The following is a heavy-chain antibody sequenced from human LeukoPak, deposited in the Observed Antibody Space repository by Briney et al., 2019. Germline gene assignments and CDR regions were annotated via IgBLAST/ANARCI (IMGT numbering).Heavy chain of an antibody. CDR2: IYTSGST. CDR3: ASGPTTGYYYYMDV. V-gene: IGHV4-61*02. Sequence: TLSLTCTVSGGSISSGSYYWSWIRQPAGKGLEWIGRIYTSGSTNYNPSLKSRVTISVDTSKNQFSLKLSSVTAADTAVYHCASGPTTGYYYYMDVWGKGTTVTVSS. CDR1: GGSISSGSYY. J-gene: IGHJ6*03. D-gene: IGHD7-27*01.